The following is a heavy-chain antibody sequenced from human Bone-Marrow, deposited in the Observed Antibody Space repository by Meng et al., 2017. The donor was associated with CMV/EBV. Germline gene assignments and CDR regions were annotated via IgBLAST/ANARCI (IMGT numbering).Heavy chain of an antibody. CDR2: INSDGSST. Sequence: GESLKISCAASGFTFSSYWMHWVRQAPGKGLVWVSRINSDGSSTSYADSVKGRFTISRDNAKNTLYLQMNSLRAEDTAVYYCARAVGPTIVDALDIWGQGTLVTVSS. CDR1: GFTFSSYW. V-gene: IGHV3-74*01. CDR3: ARAVGPTIVDALDI. J-gene: IGHJ3*02. D-gene: IGHD1-26*01.